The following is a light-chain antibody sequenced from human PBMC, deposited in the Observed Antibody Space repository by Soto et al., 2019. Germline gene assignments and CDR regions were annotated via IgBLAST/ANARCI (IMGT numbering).Light chain of an antibody. CDR1: QGISTS. CDR2: SAS. CDR3: QQLYRYPIT. V-gene: IGKV1-9*01. J-gene: IGKJ5*01. Sequence: DVQLTQSPSFMSLSAGDRVTITCRASQGISTSLAWYQQKPGKAPKLLIYSASTLQSGVPSRFSGSFSGTEFTLTISSLQPEDFATYYCQQLYRYPITFGQRTRLEIK.